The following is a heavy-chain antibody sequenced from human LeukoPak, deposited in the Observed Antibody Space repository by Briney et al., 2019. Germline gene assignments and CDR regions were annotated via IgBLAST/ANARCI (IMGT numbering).Heavy chain of an antibody. V-gene: IGHV1-18*01. J-gene: IGHJ4*02. CDR2: IIAYNGNT. CDR1: GYTFTSYG. Sequence: ASVKVSCKASGYTFTSYGISWVRQAPGQGLEWMGWIIAYNGNTNYAQKLQGRVTMTTDTSTSTAYMELRGLRSDDTAVYYCARDHDYESSSSRTLDYWGQGTLVTVSS. D-gene: IGHD6-6*01. CDR3: ARDHDYESSSSRTLDY.